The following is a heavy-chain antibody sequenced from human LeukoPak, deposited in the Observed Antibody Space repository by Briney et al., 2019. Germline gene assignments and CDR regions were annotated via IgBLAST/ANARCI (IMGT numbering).Heavy chain of an antibody. Sequence: PSETLSLTCTVSGGSISGYYWSWIRQPPGKGLEWIGYIHYSGSTNYNPSLKSRVTISVDTSKNQISLKLRSVPAADTAVYYCARRVPRLATVGGFDYWGQGTLVTVSS. CDR3: ARRVPRLATVGGFDY. J-gene: IGHJ4*02. CDR1: GGSISGYY. D-gene: IGHD3-3*01. CDR2: IHYSGST. V-gene: IGHV4-59*08.